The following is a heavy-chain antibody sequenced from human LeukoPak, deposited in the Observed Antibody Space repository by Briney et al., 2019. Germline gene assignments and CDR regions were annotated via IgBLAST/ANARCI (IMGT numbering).Heavy chain of an antibody. Sequence: KSGGSLRLSCAASGFTFSSYSMNWVRQAPGKGREWVSSISSSSSYIYYADSVKGRFTISRDNAKNSLYLQMNSLRAEDTAVYYCASVASGSYSYYYYGMDVWGQGTTVTVSS. CDR1: GFTFSSYS. CDR3: ASVASGSYSYYYYGMDV. V-gene: IGHV3-21*01. D-gene: IGHD1-26*01. CDR2: ISSSSSYI. J-gene: IGHJ6*02.